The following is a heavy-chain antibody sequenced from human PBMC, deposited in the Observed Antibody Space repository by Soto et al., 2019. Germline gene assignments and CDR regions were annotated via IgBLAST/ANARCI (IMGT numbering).Heavy chain of an antibody. D-gene: IGHD1-1*01. CDR1: GFTFSSYA. Sequence: GGSLRLSCAASGFTFSSYAMSWVRQAPGKRLEWVSAISGSGGSTYYADSGKGRFTISRDNSKNTLYLQMNSLRAEDTAVYYCAKESLPLEGPQRWYYGMDVWGQGTTVTVSS. CDR2: ISGSGGST. J-gene: IGHJ6*02. V-gene: IGHV3-23*01. CDR3: AKESLPLEGPQRWYYGMDV.